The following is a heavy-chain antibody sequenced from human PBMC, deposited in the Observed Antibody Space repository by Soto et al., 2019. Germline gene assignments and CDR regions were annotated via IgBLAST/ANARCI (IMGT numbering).Heavy chain of an antibody. J-gene: IGHJ3*02. V-gene: IGHV7-4-1*01. CDR1: GYTFTSYA. CDR3: ARVTRNDDAFDI. CDR2: INTNTGNP. Sequence: XSVKVSFKASGYTFTSYALNLVRHSPGQGLEWMGWINTNTGNPTSAQGFTGRFVFSLDTSVSTAYLQIFRLKAEDTAVYYCARVTRNDDAFDIWGQGTLVTVSS.